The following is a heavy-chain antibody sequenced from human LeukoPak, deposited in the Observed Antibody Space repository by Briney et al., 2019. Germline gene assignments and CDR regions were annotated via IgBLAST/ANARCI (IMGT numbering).Heavy chain of an antibody. CDR3: ARVVYYYYYMDV. CDR2: IYYSGST. Sequence: PSQTLSLTCTVSGGSISSGDYYWSWIRQPPGKGLEWIGYIYYSGSTYYNPSLKSRVTISVDTSKNQFPLKLSSVTAADTAVYYCARVVYYYYYMDVWGKGTTVTVSS. J-gene: IGHJ6*03. V-gene: IGHV4-30-4*08. CDR1: GGSISSGDYY.